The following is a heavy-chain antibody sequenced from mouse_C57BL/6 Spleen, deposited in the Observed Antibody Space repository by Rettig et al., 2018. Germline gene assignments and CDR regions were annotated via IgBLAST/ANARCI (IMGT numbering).Heavy chain of an antibody. Sequence: KSLEWIGDINPNNGGTIYNQKFKGKATLTVDKSSSTAYMELRSLTSEDTAVYYCARWVYDYDGYAMDYRGQGTSVTVSS. CDR3: ARWVYDYDGYAMDY. D-gene: IGHD2-4*01. V-gene: IGHV1-18*01. CDR2: INPNNGGT. J-gene: IGHJ4*01.